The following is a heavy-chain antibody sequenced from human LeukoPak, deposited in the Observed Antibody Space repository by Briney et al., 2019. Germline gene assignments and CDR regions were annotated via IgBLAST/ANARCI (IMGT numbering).Heavy chain of an antibody. CDR1: GGSISSYY. D-gene: IGHD2-2*01. CDR2: IYYSGST. J-gene: IGHJ5*02. CDR3: ARGLGYCSSTSCYGLYNWFDP. Sequence: PSETLSLTCTVSGGSISSYYWSWLRQPPGKGLEWIGYIYYSGSTNYNPSLKSRVTISVDTSKNQFSLKLSSVTAADTAVYYCARGLGYCSSTSCYGLYNWFDPWGQGTLVTVSS. V-gene: IGHV4-59*01.